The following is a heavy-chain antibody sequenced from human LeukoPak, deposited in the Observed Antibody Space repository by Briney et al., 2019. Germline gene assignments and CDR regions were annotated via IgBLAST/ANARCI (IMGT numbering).Heavy chain of an antibody. Sequence: GGSLRLSCAASGFTFSSYSMNWVRQAPGKGLEWVGRIKSKTDGGTTDYAAPVKGRFTISRDDSKNTLYLQMNSLKTEDTAVYYCTTEEAIVGAQGYGMDVWGQGTTVTVSS. J-gene: IGHJ6*02. D-gene: IGHD1-26*01. CDR3: TTEEAIVGAQGYGMDV. CDR1: GFTFSSYS. CDR2: IKSKTDGGTT. V-gene: IGHV3-15*07.